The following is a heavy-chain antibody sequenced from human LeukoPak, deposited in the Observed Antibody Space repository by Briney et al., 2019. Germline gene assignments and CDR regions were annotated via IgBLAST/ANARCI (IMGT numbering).Heavy chain of an antibody. CDR2: ISGSGGST. CDR1: GFTFSSYA. Sequence: GGSLRLSCAASGFTFSSYAMSWVRQAPGKGLEWVSAISGSGGSTYYAGSVKGRFTISRDNSKNTLYLQMNSLRAEDTAVYYCAKDPTWIQLWPHNWFDPWGQGTLVTVSS. V-gene: IGHV3-23*01. J-gene: IGHJ5*02. CDR3: AKDPTWIQLWPHNWFDP. D-gene: IGHD5-18*01.